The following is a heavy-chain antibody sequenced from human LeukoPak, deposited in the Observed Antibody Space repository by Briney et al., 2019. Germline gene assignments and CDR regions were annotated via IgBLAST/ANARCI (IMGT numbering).Heavy chain of an antibody. CDR1: GFTFDDYA. CDR3: AKGTQTNYDILTGFDY. V-gene: IGHV3-9*03. Sequence: GGSLRLSCEASGFTFDDYAMHWVRQAPGKGLEWVSGISWNSGSIDYADSVKGRFTISRDNAKNSLYLQMNSLRTEDMALYYCAKGTQTNYDILTGFDYWGQGTLVTVSS. D-gene: IGHD3-9*01. CDR2: ISWNSGSI. J-gene: IGHJ4*02.